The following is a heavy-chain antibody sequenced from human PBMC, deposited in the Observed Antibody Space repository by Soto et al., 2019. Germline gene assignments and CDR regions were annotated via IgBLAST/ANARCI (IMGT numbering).Heavy chain of an antibody. CDR1: GFTFSRHA. CDR2: LSDSGGSI. D-gene: IGHD6-13*01. J-gene: IGHJ4*02. V-gene: IGHV3-23*01. CDR3: AKVSSSWYAGFFDL. Sequence: EVPLLESGGGLVQPGGSLRLSCTASGFTFSRHAMTWVRQAPGKGLEWVSGLSDSGGSIYYADSVKGRFTISRDNSMNTLYLQMNTLRAEDTAIYYCAKVSSSWYAGFFDLWGQGNLVTVSS.